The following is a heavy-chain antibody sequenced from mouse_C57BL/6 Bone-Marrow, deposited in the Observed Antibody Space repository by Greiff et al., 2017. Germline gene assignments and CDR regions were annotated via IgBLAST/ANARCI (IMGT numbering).Heavy chain of an antibody. Sequence: EVKLVESGGGLVQPGGSLSLSCAASGFTFTDYYMSWVRQPPGKALEWLGFIRNKANGYTTEYSASVKGRFTISRDNSQSILYLQMNALRAEDSATYYCARGGSSGWFAYWGQGTLVTVSA. J-gene: IGHJ3*01. CDR2: IRNKANGYTT. D-gene: IGHD1-1*01. V-gene: IGHV7-3*01. CDR1: GFTFTDYY. CDR3: ARGGSSGWFAY.